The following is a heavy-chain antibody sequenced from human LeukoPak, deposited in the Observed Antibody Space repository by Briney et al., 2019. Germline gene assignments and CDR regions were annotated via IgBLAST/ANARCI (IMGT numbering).Heavy chain of an antibody. J-gene: IGHJ3*02. Sequence: ASLKVSCKASGYTFTSYDINWVRQATGQGLEWMGWMNPNSGNTGYAQKFQGRVTLTRNTSMSTAYMELSSLRSDDTAVYYCARDFVVVPAAMEALDIWGQGTMVTVSS. CDR2: MNPNSGNT. V-gene: IGHV1-8*01. CDR3: ARDFVVVPAAMEALDI. CDR1: GYTFTSYD. D-gene: IGHD2-2*01.